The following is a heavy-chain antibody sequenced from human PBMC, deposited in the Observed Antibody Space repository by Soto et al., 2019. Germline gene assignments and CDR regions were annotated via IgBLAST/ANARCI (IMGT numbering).Heavy chain of an antibody. V-gene: IGHV1-18*01. CDR1: GYTFTSYG. D-gene: IGHD4-17*01. J-gene: IGHJ4*02. CDR2: ISAYSGNP. Sequence: QVRLVQSGAEVKKPGASVKVSCKASGYTFTSYGISWVRQAPGQGLQWLGWISAYSGNPNYAQKLQGRVTTPTDTSTSTAYMDLRSLRYDNTTVYYCARKNDYGYFYYCGQGNQVNVSS. CDR3: ARKNDYGYFYY.